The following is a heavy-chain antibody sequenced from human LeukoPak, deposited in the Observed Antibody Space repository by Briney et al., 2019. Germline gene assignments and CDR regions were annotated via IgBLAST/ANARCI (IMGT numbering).Heavy chain of an antibody. CDR2: ISGSGGNT. D-gene: IGHD6-13*01. J-gene: IGHJ4*02. Sequence: PGGSLRLSCAASGFTFSSYAMSWVRQAPGKGLEWVSAISGSGGNTYYADSVKGRFTISRDNSKNTLYLQMNSLRAEDTAVYYCAAPSTSSWSPFDYWGQGTLVTVSS. CDR1: GFTFSSYA. V-gene: IGHV3-23*01. CDR3: AAPSTSSWSPFDY.